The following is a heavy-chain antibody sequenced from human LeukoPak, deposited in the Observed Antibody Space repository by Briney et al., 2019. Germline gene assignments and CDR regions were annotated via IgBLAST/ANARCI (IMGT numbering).Heavy chain of an antibody. J-gene: IGHJ6*02. CDR2: ISWNSGSI. CDR3: EKSNYGYYYYGMDV. D-gene: IGHD4-11*01. Sequence: PGGSLRLSCAASGFTFDDYSMHWVRQAPGKGLEWVSGISWNSGSIGYADSVKGRFTISRDNAKNYLYLQMNSLRDEDTALYYCEKSNYGYYYYGMDVWGQGTTVTVSS. CDR1: GFTFDDYS. V-gene: IGHV3-9*01.